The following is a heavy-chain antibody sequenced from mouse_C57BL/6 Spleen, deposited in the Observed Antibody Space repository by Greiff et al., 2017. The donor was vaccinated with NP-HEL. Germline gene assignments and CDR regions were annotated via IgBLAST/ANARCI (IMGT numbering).Heavy chain of an antibody. Sequence: DVQLQESGPELVKPGASVKISCKASGYSFTGYYMHWVKQSHGNILDWIGYIYPYNGVSSYNQKFKGKATLTVDKSSSTAYMELRSLTSEDSAVYYCARRVYDYTAYFDVWGTGTTVTVSS. J-gene: IGHJ1*03. V-gene: IGHV1-31*01. CDR1: GYSFTGYY. D-gene: IGHD2-4*01. CDR2: IYPYNGVS. CDR3: ARRVYDYTAYFDV.